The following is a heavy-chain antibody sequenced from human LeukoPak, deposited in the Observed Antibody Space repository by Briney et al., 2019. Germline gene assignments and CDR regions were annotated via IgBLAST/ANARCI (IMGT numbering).Heavy chain of an antibody. Sequence: PGGSLRLSCAASGFIFSNYGMHWVRQAPGTGLESVAVVSYDGSDKYYVDSVKGRFIISRDNSKNTLFLQMDSLRAEDTAVYYCTKVAHYYGLGSYSEYWGQGTLVTVSS. CDR2: VSYDGSDK. J-gene: IGHJ4*02. V-gene: IGHV3-30*18. CDR3: TKVAHYYGLGSYSEY. D-gene: IGHD3-10*01. CDR1: GFIFSNYG.